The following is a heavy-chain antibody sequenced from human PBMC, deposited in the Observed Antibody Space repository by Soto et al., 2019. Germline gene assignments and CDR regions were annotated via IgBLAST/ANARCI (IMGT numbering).Heavy chain of an antibody. V-gene: IGHV2-26*01. D-gene: IGHD6-19*01. CDR1: GFSLSNARMG. CDR2: IFSNDEK. Sequence: SGPTLVNPTETLTLTCTVSGFSLSNARMGVSWIRQPPGKALEWLAHIFSNDEKSYSTSLKSRLTISKDTSKSQVVLTMTNMDPVDTATYYYARTSTGYSSGWYQSYYFDYWGQGTLVTVSS. J-gene: IGHJ4*02. CDR3: ARTSTGYSSGWYQSYYFDY.